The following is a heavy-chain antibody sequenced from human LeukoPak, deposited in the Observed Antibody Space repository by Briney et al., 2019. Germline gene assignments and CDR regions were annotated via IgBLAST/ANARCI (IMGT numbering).Heavy chain of an antibody. Sequence: GGSLRLSCTASGFTFGDYAMSWFRQAPGKGLEWVAVISYDGSNKYYADSVKGRFTISRDNSKNTLYLQMNSLRAEDTAVYYCAKTGVMVSSPLDYWGQGTLVTVSS. D-gene: IGHD2-21*01. CDR3: AKTGVMVSSPLDY. J-gene: IGHJ4*02. CDR1: GFTFGDYA. CDR2: ISYDGSNK. V-gene: IGHV3-30*18.